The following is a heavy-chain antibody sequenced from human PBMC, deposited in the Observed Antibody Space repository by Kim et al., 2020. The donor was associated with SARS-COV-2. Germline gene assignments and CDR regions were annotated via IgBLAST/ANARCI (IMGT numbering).Heavy chain of an antibody. V-gene: IGHV3-30*18. CDR2: ISYDGSNK. Sequence: GGSLRLSCAASGFTFSSYGMHWVRQAPGKGLEWVAVISYDGSNKYYADSVKGRFTISRDNAKNTLYLQMNSLRAEDTAVYYCAKAKSLSGPYRGIFDYWGQGTLVTVSS. CDR3: AKAKSLSGPYRGIFDY. D-gene: IGHD6-19*01. J-gene: IGHJ4*02. CDR1: GFTFSSYG.